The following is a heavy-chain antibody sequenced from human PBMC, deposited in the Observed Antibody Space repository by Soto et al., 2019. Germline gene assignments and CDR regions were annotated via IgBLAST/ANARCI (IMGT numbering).Heavy chain of an antibody. V-gene: IGHV1-69*13. CDR2: IIPIFGTA. Sequence: GASVKVSCKASGYTFTSYGISWVRQAPGQGLEWMGGIIPIFGTANYAQKFQGRVTITADESTSTAYMELSSLRSEDTAVYYCARVSASIYYGMDVWGQGTTVTVSS. J-gene: IGHJ6*02. CDR3: ARVSASIYYGMDV. CDR1: GYTFTSYG.